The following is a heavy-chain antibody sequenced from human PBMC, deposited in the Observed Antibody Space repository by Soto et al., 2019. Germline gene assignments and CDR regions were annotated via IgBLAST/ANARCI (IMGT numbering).Heavy chain of an antibody. Sequence: GASVKVSCKASGYTLTDYYMHWVRQAPGQGLEWMGWINPKNGDTNSAQKFRGGVTMTRDTSISTAYLELSSLRSDDTAVYFCARKQAGYFYGIDYWGQGTLVTVSS. CDR2: INPKNGDT. J-gene: IGHJ4*02. D-gene: IGHD3-10*01. CDR3: ARKQAGYFYGIDY. CDR1: GYTLTDYY. V-gene: IGHV1-2*02.